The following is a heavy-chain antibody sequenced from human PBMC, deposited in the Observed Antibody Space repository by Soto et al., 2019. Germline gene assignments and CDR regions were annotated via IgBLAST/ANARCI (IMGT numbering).Heavy chain of an antibody. CDR1: GYTFTGYY. Sequence: ASVKVSCKASGYTFTGYYMHWVLQAPGQGLEWMGWINPNSGGTNYAQKFQGWVTMTRDTSISTAYMELSRLRSDDTAVYYCARGRTIFGVVTPKWGMDVWGQGTTVTVSS. CDR2: INPNSGGT. J-gene: IGHJ6*02. CDR3: ARGRTIFGVVTPKWGMDV. V-gene: IGHV1-2*04. D-gene: IGHD3-3*01.